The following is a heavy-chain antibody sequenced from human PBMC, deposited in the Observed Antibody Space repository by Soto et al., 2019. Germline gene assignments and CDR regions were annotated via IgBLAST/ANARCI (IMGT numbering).Heavy chain of an antibody. CDR3: ARDGLRTFGEVLKIQYIEV. Sequence: QLVETGGGLVKPGASLRLSCSTSGFPFNSYQMIWVRHAPGNGLQWVSSISSTGRYIYYADSVKGRFTISRDNANHSVVLLMDSLRADDTAVYYCARDGLRTFGEVLKIQYIEVWGKGTPVVVSS. CDR1: GFPFNSYQ. J-gene: IGHJ6*03. CDR2: ISSTGRYI. D-gene: IGHD3-10*01. V-gene: IGHV3-21*01.